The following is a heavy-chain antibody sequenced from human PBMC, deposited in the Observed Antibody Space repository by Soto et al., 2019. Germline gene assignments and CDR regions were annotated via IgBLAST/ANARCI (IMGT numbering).Heavy chain of an antibody. CDR2: ISGSNYNT. CDR1: GFTFSSYA. J-gene: IGHJ1*01. V-gene: IGHV3-23*01. D-gene: IGHD4-17*01. CDR3: ASRSATVLALAY. Sequence: LRLSCAASGFTFSSYAMNWVRQAPGKGLEWVSTISGSNYNTYYADSVKGRFTISRDNSNNTLYLQMNSLRAEDTAVYFCASRSATVLALAYWGQGTLVTVSS.